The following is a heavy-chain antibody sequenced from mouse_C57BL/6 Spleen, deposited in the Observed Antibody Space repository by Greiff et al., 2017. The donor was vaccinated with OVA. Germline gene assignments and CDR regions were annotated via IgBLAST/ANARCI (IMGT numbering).Heavy chain of an antibody. CDR1: GYTFTSYW. CDR2: IDPSDSDT. Sequence: VQLQQPGAELVRPGSSVKLSCKASGYTFTSYWMHWVKQRPIQGLEWIGNIDPSDSDTHYNQKFKDKATLTVDKSSSTAYMQLSSLTSEDSAVYYCARGSNYPFYAMDDWGQGTSVTVSS. V-gene: IGHV1-52*01. CDR3: ARGSNYPFYAMDD. D-gene: IGHD2-5*01. J-gene: IGHJ4*01.